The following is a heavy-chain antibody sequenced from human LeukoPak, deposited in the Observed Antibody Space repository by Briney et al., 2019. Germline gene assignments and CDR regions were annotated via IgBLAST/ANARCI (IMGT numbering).Heavy chain of an antibody. CDR3: ARDTAMVRGVEYYYGMDV. CDR2: ISSSSSYT. V-gene: IGHV3-11*06. CDR1: GFTFSDYY. Sequence: GGSLRLSCAASGFTFSDYYMSWIRQAPGKGLEWVSYISSSSSYTNCADSVKGRFTISRDNAKNSLYLQMNSPRAEDTAVYYCARDTAMVRGVEYYYGMDVWGKGTTVTVSS. D-gene: IGHD5-18*01. J-gene: IGHJ6*04.